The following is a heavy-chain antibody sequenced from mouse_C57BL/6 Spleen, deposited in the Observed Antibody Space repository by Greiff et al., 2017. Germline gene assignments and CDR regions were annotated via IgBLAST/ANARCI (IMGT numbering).Heavy chain of an antibody. J-gene: IGHJ1*03. CDR1: GYTFTNYW. V-gene: IGHV1-63*01. CDR2: IYPGGGYT. D-gene: IGHD1-1*01. CDR3: ARGGNYYGSSYGYGDV. Sequence: QVQLKESGAELVRPGTSVKMSCKASGYTFTNYWIGWAKQRPGHGLEWIGDIYPGGGYTNYNEKFKGKATLTADKSSSTAYMQFSSLTSEDSAIYYCARGGNYYGSSYGYGDVWGTGTTVTVSS.